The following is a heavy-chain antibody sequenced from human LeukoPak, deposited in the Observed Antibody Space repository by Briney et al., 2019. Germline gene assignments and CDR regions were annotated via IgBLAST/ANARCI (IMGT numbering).Heavy chain of an antibody. CDR3: ARLPDVSGWPFDY. Sequence: SETLSLTCTASDDSISRDFWTWIRQPPGKGLEWIGYIRYSVRTEYNPSLKSRVTISIQPSKNQFSLKLTSVTAADTAIYYCARLPDVSGWPFDYWGQGILVTVSS. D-gene: IGHD6-19*01. CDR1: DDSISRDF. V-gene: IGHV4-59*01. CDR2: IRYSVRT. J-gene: IGHJ4*02.